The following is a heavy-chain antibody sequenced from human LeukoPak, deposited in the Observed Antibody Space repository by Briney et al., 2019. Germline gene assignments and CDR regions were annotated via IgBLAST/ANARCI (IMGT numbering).Heavy chain of an antibody. CDR2: IYIGGDT. Sequence: GGSLRLSCAASGFTVNNNYMSWVRQAPGKGLEWVSVIYIGGDTYYADSVKGRFTISRDSSKNALFLQMNSLRAEDTAVYYCAKGLDGSGSYSPLDYWGQGTLVTVSS. CDR1: GFTVNNNY. CDR3: AKGLDGSGSYSPLDY. V-gene: IGHV3-53*01. J-gene: IGHJ4*02. D-gene: IGHD3-10*01.